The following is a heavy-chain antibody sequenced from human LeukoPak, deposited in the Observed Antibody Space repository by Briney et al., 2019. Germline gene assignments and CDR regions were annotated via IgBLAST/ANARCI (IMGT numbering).Heavy chain of an antibody. D-gene: IGHD5-18*01. V-gene: IGHV1-2*06. J-gene: IGHJ4*02. CDR1: GYTFTGYY. Sequence: ASVKVSCKASGYTFTGYYMHWVRQAPGQGLEWMGRINPNSGGTNYAQKFQGRVTMTRDTSISTAYMKLSRLRSDDTAVYYCATGPARGYSYGYLAYWGQGTLVTVSS. CDR3: ATGPARGYSYGYLAY. CDR2: INPNSGGT.